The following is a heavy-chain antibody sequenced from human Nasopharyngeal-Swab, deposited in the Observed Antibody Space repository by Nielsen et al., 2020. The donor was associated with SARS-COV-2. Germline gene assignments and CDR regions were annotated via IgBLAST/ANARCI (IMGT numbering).Heavy chain of an antibody. CDR2: TEIGGIT. J-gene: IGHJ1*01. CDR1: GGSISSYY. CDR3: ARDLGGGYCTTINCLGS. Sequence: ETLSLTCTVSGGSISSYYWSWIRQPPGKGLEWVSVTEIGGITHYADSVKGRFTISRDSSTNTLYLQMNSLRVEDTAVYYCARDLGGGYCTTINCLGSWGQGTLVTVSS. V-gene: IGHV3-53*01. D-gene: IGHD2-8*01.